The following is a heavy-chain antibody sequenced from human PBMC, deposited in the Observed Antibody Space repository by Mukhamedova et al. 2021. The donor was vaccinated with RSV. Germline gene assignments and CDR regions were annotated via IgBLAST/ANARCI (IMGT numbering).Heavy chain of an antibody. D-gene: IGHD6-19*01. Sequence: VHGRFTISRDNAKNSLYLQMYSLRAEDTAVYYCARAIGYSSGWNILFFDYWGQGTLVTVSS. J-gene: IGHJ4*02. CDR3: ARAIGYSSGWNILFFDY. V-gene: IGHV3-21*01.